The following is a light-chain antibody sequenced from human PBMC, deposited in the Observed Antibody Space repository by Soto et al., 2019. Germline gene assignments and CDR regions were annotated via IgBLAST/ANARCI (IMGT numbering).Light chain of an antibody. V-gene: IGKV3D-7*01. J-gene: IGKJ1*01. CDR3: QQSYSTPRT. CDR1: QSVSNNY. CDR2: GAS. Sequence: VEGDSVSLGASQSVSNNYLAWYQQKPGQAPRLLIYGASRRATGFPARFSGSGSGTVFPLTIRSLQPEDFTTYYCQQSYSTPRTFGQGTKVDIK.